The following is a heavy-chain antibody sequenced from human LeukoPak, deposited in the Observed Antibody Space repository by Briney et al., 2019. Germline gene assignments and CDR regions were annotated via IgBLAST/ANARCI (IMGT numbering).Heavy chain of an antibody. D-gene: IGHD3-22*01. V-gene: IGHV3-23*01. CDR2: ISGSGGST. CDR1: GFTFSSYG. J-gene: IGHJ3*02. CDR3: ANDGAYYDSSTDAFDI. Sequence: GGSLRLSCAASGFTFSSYGMHWVRQAPGKGLEWVSAISGSGGSTYYADSVKGRFTISRDNSKNTLYLQMNSLRAEDTAVYYCANDGAYYDSSTDAFDIWGQGTMVTVSS.